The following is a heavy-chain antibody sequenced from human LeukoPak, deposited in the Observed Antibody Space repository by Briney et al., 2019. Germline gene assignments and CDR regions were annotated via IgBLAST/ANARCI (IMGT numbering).Heavy chain of an antibody. J-gene: IGHJ6*02. CDR3: ARVLKDGLYGMDV. CDR1: GFTFSSYE. Sequence: GGSLRLSCAASGFTFSSYEMNWVRQAPGKGLEWVSYISSSGSTIYYADSVKGRFTISRDNAKNSLYLQMNSLRAEDTAVYYCARVLKDGLYGMDVWGQGTPVTVSS. V-gene: IGHV3-48*03. CDR2: ISSSGSTI.